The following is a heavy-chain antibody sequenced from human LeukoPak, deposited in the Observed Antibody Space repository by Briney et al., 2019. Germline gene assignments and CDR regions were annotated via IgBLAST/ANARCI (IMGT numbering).Heavy chain of an antibody. CDR2: IKQDRSEK. V-gene: IGHV3-7*01. D-gene: IGHD6-19*01. CDR3: AKDATAVPGTVYMDV. Sequence: GGSLRLSCEASGFTSSSFWMTWVRQAPGKGLELVANIKQDRSEKYYVDSVKGRFTISRDNAKNSVYLQMSSLRGEDTALYYCAKDATAVPGTVYMDVWGKGTTVTVSS. CDR1: GFTSSSFW. J-gene: IGHJ6*03.